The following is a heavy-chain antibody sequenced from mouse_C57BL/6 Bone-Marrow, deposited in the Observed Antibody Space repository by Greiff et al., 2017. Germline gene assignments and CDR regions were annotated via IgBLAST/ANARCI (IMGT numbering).Heavy chain of an antibody. D-gene: IGHD2-2*01. CDR1: GYTFTDYY. J-gene: IGHJ3*01. V-gene: IGHV1-26*01. CDR2: INPNNGGT. CDR3: ARSMVTTGTWFAY. Sequence: VQLQQSGPELVKPGASVKISCKASGYTFTDYYMNWVKQSHGKSLEWIGDINPNNGGTSYNQKFKGKATLTVDKSSSTAYMKLRSLTSEDSAVYYCARSMVTTGTWFAYWGQGTLVTVSA.